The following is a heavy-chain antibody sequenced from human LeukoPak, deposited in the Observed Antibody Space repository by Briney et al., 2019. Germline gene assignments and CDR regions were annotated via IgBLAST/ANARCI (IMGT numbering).Heavy chain of an antibody. CDR3: ARVRSSSVDNWFDP. CDR1: GYTFTGYY. Sequence: ASVKVSCKASGYTFTGYYMHWVRQAPGPGLEWMGWINPNSGGTNYAQKFQGRVTMTRDTSISTAYMELSRLRSDDKAVDYCARVRSSSVDNWFDPWGQGTLVTVSS. V-gene: IGHV1-2*02. J-gene: IGHJ5*02. CDR2: INPNSGGT. D-gene: IGHD6-13*01.